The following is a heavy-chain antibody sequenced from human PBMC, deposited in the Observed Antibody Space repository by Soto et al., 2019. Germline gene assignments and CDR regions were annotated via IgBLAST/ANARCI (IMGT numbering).Heavy chain of an antibody. J-gene: IGHJ3*02. V-gene: IGHV4-31*03. CDR1: GGSISSGGYY. CDR3: ARPTGGGDSEGYDAFAI. Sequence: QVQLQESGPGLVKPSQTLSLTCTVSGGSISSGGYYWSWIRQHPGKGLEWIGYIYYSGSTYYNPSLKSRVTISVDTSKNQFSLKRSSVTAADTAVYYCARPTGGGDSEGYDAFAIWGQGTMVTVSS. D-gene: IGHD2-21*02. CDR2: IYYSGST.